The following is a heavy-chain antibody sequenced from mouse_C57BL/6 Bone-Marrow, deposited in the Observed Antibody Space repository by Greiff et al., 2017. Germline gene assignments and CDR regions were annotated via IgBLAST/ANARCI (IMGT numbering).Heavy chain of an antibody. CDR3: ARRGLLTAWFAY. Sequence: QVQLKESGPELVKPGASVKISCKASGYAFSSSWMNWVKQRPGKGLEWIGRIYPGDGDTNYNGKFKGKATLTADKSSSTAYMQLSSLTSEDSAVYFCARRGLLTAWFAYWGQGTLVTVSA. CDR1: GYAFSSSW. D-gene: IGHD2-3*01. J-gene: IGHJ3*01. CDR2: IYPGDGDT. V-gene: IGHV1-82*01.